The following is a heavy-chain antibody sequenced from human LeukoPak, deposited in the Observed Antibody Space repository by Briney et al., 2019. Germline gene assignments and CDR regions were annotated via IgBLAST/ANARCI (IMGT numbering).Heavy chain of an antibody. D-gene: IGHD4-23*01. V-gene: IGHV3-30*03. CDR2: ISYDGSNK. J-gene: IGHJ4*02. Sequence: GGSLRLSCAASGFTFSSYGMHWVRQAPGKGLEWVAVISYDGSNKYYADSVKGRFTISRDNAKNSLYLQMNSLRAEDTAVYYCARDKSATVVTRSYSYWGQGTLVTVSS. CDR3: ARDKSATVVTRSYSY. CDR1: GFTFSSYG.